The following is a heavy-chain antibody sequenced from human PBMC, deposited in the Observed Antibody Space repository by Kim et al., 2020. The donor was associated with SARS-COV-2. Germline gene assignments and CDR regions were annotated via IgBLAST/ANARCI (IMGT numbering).Heavy chain of an antibody. D-gene: IGHD6-13*01. J-gene: IGHJ5*02. CDR1: GFSFTSYW. V-gene: IGHV5-51*01. CDR2: IYPGDSDT. Sequence: GDSLKISCKGSGFSFTSYWIAWVRQMPGKGLEWMGIIYPGDSDTRYSPSFQGQVTISADKSITTAYLQWSSLKASDTAMYYCARLPSSWYNWFDPWGQGTLVTVSS. CDR3: ARLPSSWYNWFDP.